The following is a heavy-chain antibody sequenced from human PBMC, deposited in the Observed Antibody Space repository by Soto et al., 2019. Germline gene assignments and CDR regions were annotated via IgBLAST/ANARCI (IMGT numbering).Heavy chain of an antibody. CDR1: GYTFTSYG. V-gene: IGHV1-18*01. J-gene: IGHJ6*03. CDR3: AREAGGGGLLWFGDSSGYMDV. Sequence: ASVKVSCKASGYTFTSYGISWVRQAPGQGLEWMGWISAYNGNTNYAQKLQGRVTMTTDTSTSTAYMELRSLRSDDTAVYYCAREAGGGGLLWFGDSSGYMDVWGKGTTVTVSS. CDR2: ISAYNGNT. D-gene: IGHD3-10*01.